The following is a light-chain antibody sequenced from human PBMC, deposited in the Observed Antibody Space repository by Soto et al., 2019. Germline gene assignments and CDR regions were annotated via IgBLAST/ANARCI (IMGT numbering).Light chain of an antibody. J-gene: IGLJ3*02. CDR3: QVWDSSSDHPV. Sequence: QSVLTQPASVSGSPGQSITVSCTGTSSDIGGYNYVSWYQQHPGKAPKLMVYEVTNRPSGVSDRFSGSKSGNTASLTISRVEAGDEADYYCQVWDSSSDHPVFGGGTKLTVL. V-gene: IGLV2-14*01. CDR2: EVT. CDR1: SSDIGGYNY.